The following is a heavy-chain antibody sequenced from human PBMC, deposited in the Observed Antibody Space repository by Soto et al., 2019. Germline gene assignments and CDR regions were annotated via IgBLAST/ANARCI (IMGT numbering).Heavy chain of an antibody. J-gene: IGHJ4*02. D-gene: IGHD4-17*01. CDR2: ISDSGDST. CDR1: GFTFSTYG. CDR3: AKDHAWGRRVTTRFDY. V-gene: IGHV3-23*01. Sequence: EVQLLESGGNLVQPGGSLRLSCAASGFTFSTYGMTWVRQAPGKGLEWVSSISDSGDSTYYADSVKGRFTISRDNSKNTLFLPMNSLRAEDTAVYYCAKDHAWGRRVTTRFDYWGQGALVTVSS.